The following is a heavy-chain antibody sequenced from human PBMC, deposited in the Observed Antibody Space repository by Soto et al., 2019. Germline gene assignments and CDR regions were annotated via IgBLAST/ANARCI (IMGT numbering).Heavy chain of an antibody. CDR1: GYSFTSYW. V-gene: IGHV5-51*01. Sequence: PGESLKISCKGSGYSFTSYWIGWVRQMPGKGLEWMGIIYPGDSDTRYSPSFQGQVTISADKSISTAYLQWSSLKASDTAMYYCAIYAGYYYDSSGYPYFDYWGQGTLVTVSS. CDR3: AIYAGYYYDSSGYPYFDY. D-gene: IGHD3-22*01. J-gene: IGHJ4*02. CDR2: IYPGDSDT.